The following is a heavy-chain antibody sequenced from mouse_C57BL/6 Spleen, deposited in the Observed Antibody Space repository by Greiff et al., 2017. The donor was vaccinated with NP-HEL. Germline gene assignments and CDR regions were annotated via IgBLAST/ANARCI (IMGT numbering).Heavy chain of an antibody. CDR2: ISYDGSN. CDR1: GYSITSGYY. V-gene: IGHV3-6*01. CDR3: ARVPYYAMDY. J-gene: IGHJ4*01. Sequence: DVQLQESGPGLVKPSQSLSLTCSVTGYSITSGYYWNWIRQFPGNKLEWMGYISYDGSNNYNPSLKNRISITRDTSKNQFFLKLNSVTTEDTATYYCARVPYYAMDYWGQGTSVTVSS.